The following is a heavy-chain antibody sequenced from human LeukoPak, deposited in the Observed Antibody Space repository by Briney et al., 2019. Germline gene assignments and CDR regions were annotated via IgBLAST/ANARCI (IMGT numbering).Heavy chain of an antibody. V-gene: IGHV3-9*01. D-gene: IGHD3-10*01. Sequence: GGSLRLSCAASGFTFDDYAMHWVRQTQGKGLEWVSGITWNSGSIIYAASVKGRFTISRDNAKNFLYLQMDSLRAEDTALYYCAKDSNTYYYASGSRGPYYYYGMDVWGQGTTVTVSS. J-gene: IGHJ6*02. CDR3: AKDSNTYYYASGSRGPYYYYGMDV. CDR1: GFTFDDYA. CDR2: ITWNSGSI.